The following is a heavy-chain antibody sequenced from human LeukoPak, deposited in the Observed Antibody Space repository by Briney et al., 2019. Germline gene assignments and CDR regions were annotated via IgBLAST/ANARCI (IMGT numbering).Heavy chain of an antibody. D-gene: IGHD6-19*01. CDR3: ARVAPRIAVAGKVDY. J-gene: IGHJ4*02. CDR1: GGPFSGYY. Sequence: KPSETLSLTCAVYGGPFSGYYWSWIRQPPGKGLEWIGEINHSGSTNNNPSLKSRVTISVDTSKNQCSLKLSSVTAADTAVYYCARVAPRIAVAGKVDYWGQGTLVTVSS. V-gene: IGHV4-34*01. CDR2: INHSGST.